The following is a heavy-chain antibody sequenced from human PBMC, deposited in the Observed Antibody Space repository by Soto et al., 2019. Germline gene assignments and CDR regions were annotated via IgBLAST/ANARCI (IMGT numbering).Heavy chain of an antibody. CDR3: ARDPGGSSYGYYGLDV. Sequence: PGGSLRLSCAASGFTVSSIHMHWVRQAPGKGLEWVSVLHSSGTTYYADSVRGRFTISRDNSKNTLYLEMNSLRAEDTAMYYCARDPGGSSYGYYGLDVWGQGTTVTVSS. V-gene: IGHV3-53*01. D-gene: IGHD3-16*01. CDR2: LHSSGTT. J-gene: IGHJ6*02. CDR1: GFTVSSIH.